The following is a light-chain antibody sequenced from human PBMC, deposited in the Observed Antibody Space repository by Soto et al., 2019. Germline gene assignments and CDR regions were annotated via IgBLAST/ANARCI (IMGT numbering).Light chain of an antibody. J-gene: IGLJ1*01. V-gene: IGLV2-8*01. Sequence: SALTQPPSASGSPGQSVTISCTGTSSDVGGYNYVSWYQQHPGKAPKLMIYEVSKRPSGVPDRFSGSKSGNTASLTVSGLQAEDEADYYCISYTVSRSYVFGTGTKLTVL. CDR3: ISYTVSRSYV. CDR2: EVS. CDR1: SSDVGGYNY.